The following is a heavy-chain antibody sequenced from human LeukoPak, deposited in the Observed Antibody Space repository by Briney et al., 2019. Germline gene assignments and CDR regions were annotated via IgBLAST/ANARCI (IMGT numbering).Heavy chain of an antibody. CDR2: VNPINGGT. Sequence: ASVKVSCKASGYTFTDYYIHWVRQAPGQGLEWMGWVNPINGGTNSAQNFQGRVTLTRDTSIGTAYMELSKLRSYDTAVYYCVRDPVNMDSHNADYWGQGTLVTVSS. CDR1: GYTFTDYY. J-gene: IGHJ4*02. CDR3: VRDPVNMDSHNADY. V-gene: IGHV1-2*02. D-gene: IGHD3-10*01.